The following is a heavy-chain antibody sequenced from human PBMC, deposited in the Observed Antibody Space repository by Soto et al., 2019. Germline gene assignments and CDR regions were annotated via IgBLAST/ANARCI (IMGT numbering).Heavy chain of an antibody. D-gene: IGHD2-15*01. V-gene: IGHV4-59*08. CDR3: ARGYCSGGSCYSRFFDY. Sequence: QVQLQESGPGLVKPSETLSLTCTVSGGSISSYYWSWIRQPPGKGLEWIGYIYYSGSTNYNPSLKSRVTISVDTSKNQFSLKLSSVTAADTAVYYCARGYCSGGSCYSRFFDYWGQGTLVTASS. CDR1: GGSISSYY. CDR2: IYYSGST. J-gene: IGHJ4*02.